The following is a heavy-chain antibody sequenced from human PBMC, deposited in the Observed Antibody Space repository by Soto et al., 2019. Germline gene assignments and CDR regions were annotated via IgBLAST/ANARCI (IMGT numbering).Heavy chain of an antibody. Sequence: SETLSLTCTVSGGSISSYYWSWIRQPPGKGLEWIGYIYYSGSTYYNPSLKSRVTISVDTSKNQFSLKLSSVTAADTAVYYCAASCVGCGGFNYYGMDVWGQGTTVTVS. V-gene: IGHV4-59*06. CDR1: GGSISSYY. D-gene: IGHD2-21*01. CDR2: IYYSGST. CDR3: AASCVGCGGFNYYGMDV. J-gene: IGHJ6*02.